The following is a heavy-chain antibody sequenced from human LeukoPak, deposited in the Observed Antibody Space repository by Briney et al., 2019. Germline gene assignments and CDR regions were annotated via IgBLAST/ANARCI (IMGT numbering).Heavy chain of an antibody. CDR3: AREIRMPSPTSYYYYMDV. J-gene: IGHJ6*03. Sequence: SETLSLPCTVSGGSISSGGYYWSWIRQHPGPGLEWIGYIYYSGSTYYNPSLKSRVTISVDTSKNQFSLKLSSVTAADTAVYYCAREIRMPSPTSYYYYMDVWGKGTTVTVSS. D-gene: IGHD1/OR15-1a*01. CDR2: IYYSGST. CDR1: GGSISSGGYY. V-gene: IGHV4-31*03.